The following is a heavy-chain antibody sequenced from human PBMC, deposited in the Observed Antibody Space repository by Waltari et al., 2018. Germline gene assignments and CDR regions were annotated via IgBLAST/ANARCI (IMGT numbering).Heavy chain of an antibody. CDR2: IIPILGIA. J-gene: IGHJ3*02. D-gene: IGHD3-22*01. Sequence: QVQLVQSGAEVKKPGSSVKVSCKASGGTFSSYTISWVRQAPGQGLEWMGSIIPILGIANYAQKFQGRVTITADKSTSTAYMELSRLRSEDTAVYYCARVPDYYDSSGYAFDIWGQGTMVTVSS. CDR3: ARVPDYYDSSGYAFDI. CDR1: GGTFSSYT. V-gene: IGHV1-69*02.